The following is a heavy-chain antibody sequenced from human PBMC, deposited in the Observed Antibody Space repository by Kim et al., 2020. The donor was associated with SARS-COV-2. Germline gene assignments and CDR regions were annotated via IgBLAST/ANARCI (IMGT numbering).Heavy chain of an antibody. CDR2: IDPSDSYT. CDR3: ARHGSRNTLWFGELDNWFDP. V-gene: IGHV5-10-1*01. J-gene: IGHJ5*02. CDR1: GYSFTSYW. Sequence: GESLKISCKGSGYSFTSYWISWVRQMPGKGLEWMGRIDPSDSYTNYSPSFQGHVTISADKSISTAYLQWSSLKASDTAMYYCARHGSRNTLWFGELDNWFDPWGQGTLVTVSS. D-gene: IGHD3-10*01.